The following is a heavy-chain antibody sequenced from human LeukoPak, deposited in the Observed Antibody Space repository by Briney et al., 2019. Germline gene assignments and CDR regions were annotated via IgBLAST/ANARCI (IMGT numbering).Heavy chain of an antibody. J-gene: IGHJ4*02. Sequence: PSETLSLTCAVYGGSFSGYYWSWIRQPPGKGLEWIGSIYYSGSTYYNPSLKSRVTISVDTSKNQFSLKLSSVTAADTAVYYCARGSVAGFDYWGQGTLVTVSS. CDR3: ARGSVAGFDY. CDR2: IYYSGST. V-gene: IGHV4-34*01. CDR1: GGSFSGYY. D-gene: IGHD6-19*01.